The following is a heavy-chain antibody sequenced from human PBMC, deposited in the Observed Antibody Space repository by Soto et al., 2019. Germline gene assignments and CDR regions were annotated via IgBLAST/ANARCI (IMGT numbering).Heavy chain of an antibody. V-gene: IGHV3-30-3*01. CDR1: GFTFSPYT. Sequence: QVQLVESGGGAGQPGRSLRLSCTASGFTFSPYTMHWVRQTPGKGLEWVAVISYDGSDKNYADSVRGRFTISRDNSKNTLFLQMNSLRAEDTALYYCARGGGFCGADCYKGGIDYWGQGALVTVSS. D-gene: IGHD2-21*02. J-gene: IGHJ4*02. CDR2: ISYDGSDK. CDR3: ARGGGFCGADCYKGGIDY.